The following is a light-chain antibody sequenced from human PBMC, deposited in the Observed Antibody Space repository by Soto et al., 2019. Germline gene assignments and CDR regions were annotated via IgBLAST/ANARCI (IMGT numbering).Light chain of an antibody. V-gene: IGKV1-27*01. J-gene: IGKJ4*01. CDR2: AAS. Sequence: DFQMTQSPTSLSASIGDRVTITCRASQGISNYLAWYQQKPGKVTNILIYAASTLQSGVPSRFSGSGSGTDFTLTISRLQPGDVSTYYCQKYSSAPLTFGGVTKVEIK. CDR1: QGISNY. CDR3: QKYSSAPLT.